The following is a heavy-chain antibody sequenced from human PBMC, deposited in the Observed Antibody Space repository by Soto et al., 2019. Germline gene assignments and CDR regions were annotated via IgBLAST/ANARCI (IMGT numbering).Heavy chain of an antibody. D-gene: IGHD1-1*01. CDR3: ARGGLEPFDY. CDR1: GFNLGSYW. V-gene: IGHV3-74*01. J-gene: IGHJ4*02. Sequence: GGSLRLSCAASGFNLGSYWMHWVRQAPGKGLVWVSRINDYGTTINYAESVEGRFTISRGDAKSEVYLQMNNLSAEDTAVYYCARGGLEPFDYWGQGALVTVSS. CDR2: INDYGTTI.